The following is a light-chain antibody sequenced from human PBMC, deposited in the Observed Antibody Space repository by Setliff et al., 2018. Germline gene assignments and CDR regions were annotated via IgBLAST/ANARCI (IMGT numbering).Light chain of an antibody. V-gene: IGKV4-1*01. CDR3: QQHYSIPLT. CDR1: QSVLSTFNTKSY. Sequence: DIVMTQSPDSLAVSLGERATINCKSSQSVLSTFNTKSYVAWYQQKPGQPPRLLIYWASTRESGVPDRFAGSGSGTDFTLTISSLQAEDVALYYCQQHYSIPLTFGGGTKV. J-gene: IGKJ4*01. CDR2: WAS.